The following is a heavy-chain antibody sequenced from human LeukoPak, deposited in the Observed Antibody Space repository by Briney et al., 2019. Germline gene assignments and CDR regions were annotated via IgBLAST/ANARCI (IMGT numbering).Heavy chain of an antibody. J-gene: IGHJ4*02. Sequence: GASVKVSCKASGYTFSDYYIHWVRQAPGQGLEWMGWINPNSGVTNYAQKFQGRFTVTRDTSISTAYMELSSLRSDDTAVYYCARVEPNTLFDNWGQGTLVTVSS. D-gene: IGHD1-14*01. CDR3: ARVEPNTLFDN. CDR1: GYTFSDYY. CDR2: INPNSGVT. V-gene: IGHV1-2*02.